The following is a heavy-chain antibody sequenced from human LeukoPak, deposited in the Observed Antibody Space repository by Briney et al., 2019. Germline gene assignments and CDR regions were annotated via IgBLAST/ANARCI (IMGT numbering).Heavy chain of an antibody. CDR1: GGSISSYY. J-gene: IGHJ3*02. CDR2: IYYSGST. Sequence: SKTLSLTCTVSGGSISSYYWSWIRQPPGKGLEWIGDIYYSGSTNYNPSLKSRVTISVDTSKNQFSLKLSSVTAADTAVYYCARGTGRWWLVQGVITTAFDIWGQGTMVTVSS. CDR3: ARGTGRWWLVQGVITTAFDI. D-gene: IGHD3-10*01. V-gene: IGHV4-59*01.